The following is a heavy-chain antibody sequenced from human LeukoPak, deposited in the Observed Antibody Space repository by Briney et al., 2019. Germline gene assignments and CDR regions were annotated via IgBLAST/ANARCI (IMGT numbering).Heavy chain of an antibody. CDR1: GGSMSSYY. CDR2: IYYSRST. V-gene: IGHV4-59*08. J-gene: IGHJ4*02. D-gene: IGHD5-24*01. CDR3: ARGARAGYNLEPFDY. Sequence: SETLSLTCTVSGGSMSSYYWSWIRQPPGKGLEWIGYIYYSRSTKYNPSLESRVTISVDTSKNQFSLKLSSVTAADTAVYYCARGARAGYNLEPFDYWGQGTLVTVSS.